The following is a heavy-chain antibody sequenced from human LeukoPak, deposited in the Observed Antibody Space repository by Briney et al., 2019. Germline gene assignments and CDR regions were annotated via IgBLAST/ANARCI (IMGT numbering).Heavy chain of an antibody. CDR1: GFTFDDYA. Sequence: SLRLSCAASGFTFDDYAMHWVRQAPGKGLEWVSGISWNSGSIGYADPVKGRFTISRDNAKNSLYLQMNSLRAEDTALYYCAKAMARPDYYYGMDVWGQGTTVTVSS. V-gene: IGHV3-9*01. D-gene: IGHD5-24*01. J-gene: IGHJ6*02. CDR2: ISWNSGSI. CDR3: AKAMARPDYYYGMDV.